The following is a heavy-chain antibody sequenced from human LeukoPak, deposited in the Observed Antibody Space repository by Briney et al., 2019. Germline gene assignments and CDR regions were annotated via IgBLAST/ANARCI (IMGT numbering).Heavy chain of an antibody. Sequence: PSETLSLTCTVSGVSISSYYWSWIRQPPGKGLEWIGYIYYSGSTNYNPSLKSRVTISVDTSKNEFSLKLTSVTAADTAVYYCAREANYYGSGSYFEGTFDYWGQGSLVTVSS. CDR3: AREANYYGSGSYFEGTFDY. J-gene: IGHJ4*02. CDR1: GVSISSYY. D-gene: IGHD3-10*01. V-gene: IGHV4-59*01. CDR2: IYYSGST.